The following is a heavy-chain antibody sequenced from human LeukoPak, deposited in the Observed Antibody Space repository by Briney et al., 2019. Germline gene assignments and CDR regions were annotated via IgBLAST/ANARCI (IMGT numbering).Heavy chain of an antibody. CDR2: INTNTGNP. J-gene: IGHJ5*02. Sequence: ASVKVSCKASGYTFTSYAMNWVRQAPGQGLEWMGWINTNTGNPTYAQGFTGRFVFSLDTSVSTAYLQISSLKAEDTAVYYCARDLPYCSSTSCYPHWFDPWGQGTLVTVSS. CDR1: GYTFTSYA. D-gene: IGHD2-2*01. CDR3: ARDLPYCSSTSCYPHWFDP. V-gene: IGHV7-4-1*02.